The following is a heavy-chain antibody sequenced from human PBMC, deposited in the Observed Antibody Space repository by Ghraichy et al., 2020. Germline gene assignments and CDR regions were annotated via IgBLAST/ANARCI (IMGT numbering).Heavy chain of an antibody. CDR3: ARGGGGASGWYGSFDY. Sequence: SETLSLTCTVSGGSISSYYWSWIRQPPGKGLEWIGYIYYSGSTNYNPSLKSRVTISVDTSKNHFSLKLSSVTAADTAVYYCARGGGGASGWYGSFDYWGQGTLVTVSS. CDR1: GGSISSYY. CDR2: IYYSGST. J-gene: IGHJ4*02. V-gene: IGHV4-59*01. D-gene: IGHD6-19*01.